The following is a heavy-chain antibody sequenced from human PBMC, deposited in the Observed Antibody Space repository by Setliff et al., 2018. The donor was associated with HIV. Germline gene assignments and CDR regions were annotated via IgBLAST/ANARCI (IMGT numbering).Heavy chain of an antibody. CDR1: GGTFSSYA. D-gene: IGHD3-10*01. Sequence: SVKVSCKASGGTFSSYAISWVRQAPGQGLEWMGGIIPIVGTANYAQKFQGRVTITTDESTSTAYMELSSLRSEDTAVYYCARDSSPQLHDYYYCMDVWGQGTTVTVSS. J-gene: IGHJ6*02. CDR3: ARDSSPQLHDYYYCMDV. V-gene: IGHV1-69*05. CDR2: IIPIVGTA.